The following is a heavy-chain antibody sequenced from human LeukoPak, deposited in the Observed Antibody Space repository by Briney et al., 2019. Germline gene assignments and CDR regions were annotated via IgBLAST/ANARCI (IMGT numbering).Heavy chain of an antibody. Sequence: GASVKVSCEAYGYTFTGYYIHWVRQAPGQGLEWMGWISPNSGATNYAQKFQGRVTMTRDTSISTAYMELSRLRSDDTAVYFCARGLGYCNIPDCPARVYCFDYWGQGTLVTVPS. CDR2: ISPNSGAT. V-gene: IGHV1-2*02. CDR3: ARGLGYCNIPDCPARVYCFDY. J-gene: IGHJ4*02. CDR1: GYTFTGYY. D-gene: IGHD2-15*01.